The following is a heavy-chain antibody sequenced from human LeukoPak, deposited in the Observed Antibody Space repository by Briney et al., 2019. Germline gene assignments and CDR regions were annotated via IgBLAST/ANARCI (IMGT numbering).Heavy chain of an antibody. J-gene: IGHJ6*03. Sequence: PSETLSLTCAVYGGSFSGYYWSWIRQPPGKGLEWIGSIHYSGSTYFNPSLKSRVTISVDTSNNQFSLKLTSVTAADTALYFCARQLYASGSYYAPIDVWGKGTTVTISS. CDR2: IHYSGST. D-gene: IGHD3-10*01. CDR3: ARQLYASGSYYAPIDV. CDR1: GGSFSGYY. V-gene: IGHV4-34*01.